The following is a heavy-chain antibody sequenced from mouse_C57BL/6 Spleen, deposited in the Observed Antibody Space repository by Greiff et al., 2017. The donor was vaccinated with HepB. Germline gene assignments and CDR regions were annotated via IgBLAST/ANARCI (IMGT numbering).Heavy chain of an antibody. CDR2: IDPNSGGT. CDR1: GFNIKDYY. Sequence: QVQLQQSGAELVKPGASVKLSCTASGFNIKDYYMHWVKQRTEQGLEWIGRIDPNSGGTKYNEKFKSKATLTVDKPSSTAYMQLSSLTSEDSAVYYCARFFITTGYFDYWGQGTTLTVSS. D-gene: IGHD1-1*01. CDR3: ARFFITTGYFDY. J-gene: IGHJ2*01. V-gene: IGHV1-72*01.